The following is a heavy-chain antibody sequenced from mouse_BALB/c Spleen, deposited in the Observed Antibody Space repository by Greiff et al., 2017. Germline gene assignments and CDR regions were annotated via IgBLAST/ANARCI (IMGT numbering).Heavy chain of an antibody. V-gene: IGHV5-9-3*01. CDR2: ISSGGSYT. Sequence: EVKLVESGGGLVKPGGSLKLSCAASGFTFSSYAMSWVRQTPEKRLEWVATISSGGSYTYYPDSVKGRFTISRDNAKNTLYLQMSSLRSEDTAMYYCARHALWFAYWGQGTLVTVSA. CDR1: GFTFSSYA. J-gene: IGHJ3*01. CDR3: ARHALWFAY.